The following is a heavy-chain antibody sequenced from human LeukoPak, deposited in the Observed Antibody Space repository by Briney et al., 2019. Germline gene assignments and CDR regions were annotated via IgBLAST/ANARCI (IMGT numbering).Heavy chain of an antibody. CDR2: INPNSGGT. D-gene: IGHD2-2*01. J-gene: IGHJ4*02. V-gene: IGHV1-2*02. CDR1: GYTFTGYY. CDR3: ARDEYQLPQSFDY. Sequence: ASVKVSCKASGYTFTGYYMHWVRQAPGQGLEWMGWINPNSGGTNCAQKFQGRVNMTRDASISTAYMELSRLRSDDTAAYYCARDEYQLPQSFDYWGQGTLVTVSS.